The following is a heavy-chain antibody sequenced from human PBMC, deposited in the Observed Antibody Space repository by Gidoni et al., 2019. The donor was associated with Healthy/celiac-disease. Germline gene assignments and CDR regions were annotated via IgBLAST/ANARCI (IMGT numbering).Heavy chain of an antibody. CDR3: ARDNPGYGSGSYLDY. V-gene: IGHV3-30-3*01. CDR2: ISYDGSNK. CDR1: GFPFSSYA. J-gene: IGHJ4*02. D-gene: IGHD3-10*01. Sequence: QVQLVESGGGVVQPGRSLRLSCAASGFPFSSYAMHWVRQAPGKGLEWVAVISYDGSNKYYADSVKGRFTISRDNSKNTLYLQMNSLRAEDTAVYYCARDNPGYGSGSYLDYWGQGTLVTVSS.